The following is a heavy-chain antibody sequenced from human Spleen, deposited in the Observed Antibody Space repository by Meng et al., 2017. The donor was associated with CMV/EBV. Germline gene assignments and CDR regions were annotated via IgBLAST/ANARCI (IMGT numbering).Heavy chain of an antibody. J-gene: IGHJ6*02. D-gene: IGHD3-16*01. CDR1: GFTFSSYA. V-gene: IGHV3-30*04. CDR2: ISYDGSNK. Sequence: GESLKISCAASGFTFSSYAMIWVRQAPGKGLEWVAVISYDGSNKYYADSVKDRFTISRDNSKNTLYLQMNSLRAEDTAVYYCARDWGYYSYGMDVWGQGTTVTVSS. CDR3: ARDWGYYSYGMDV.